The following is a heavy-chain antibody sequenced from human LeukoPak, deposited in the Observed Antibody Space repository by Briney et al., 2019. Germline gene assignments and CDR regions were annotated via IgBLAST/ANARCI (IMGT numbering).Heavy chain of an antibody. J-gene: IGHJ5*02. Sequence: GGSLRLFCSASGFTLSSYVMSWARQAPGKGLERVASVKEDGSENYYVDSVKGRFTISRDNAKNSLYLQMSSLRVEDTAVYYCSRGGGSSESWGQGTLGTVSS. D-gene: IGHD1-26*01. CDR3: SRGGGSSES. CDR1: GFTLSSYV. V-gene: IGHV3-7*05. CDR2: VKEDGSEN.